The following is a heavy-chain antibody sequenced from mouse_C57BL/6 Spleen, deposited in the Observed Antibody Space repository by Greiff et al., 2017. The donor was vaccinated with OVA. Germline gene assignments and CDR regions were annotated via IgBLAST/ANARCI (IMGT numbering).Heavy chain of an antibody. V-gene: IGHV1-82*01. J-gene: IGHJ2*01. CDR1: GYAFSSSW. CDR3: AREDYDPYYFDY. CDR2: IYPGDGDT. Sequence: VQLQQSGPELVKPGASVKISCQASGYAFSSSWMNWVKQRPGKGLEWIGRIYPGDGDTNYNGKFKGKATLTADKSSSTAYMQLSSLTSEDSAVYFCAREDYDPYYFDYWGQGTTLTVSS. D-gene: IGHD2-4*01.